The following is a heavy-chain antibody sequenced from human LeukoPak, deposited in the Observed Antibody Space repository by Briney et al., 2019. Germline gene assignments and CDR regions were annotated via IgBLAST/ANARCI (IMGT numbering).Heavy chain of an antibody. D-gene: IGHD6-13*01. J-gene: IGHJ5*02. CDR1: GFTVSSNY. V-gene: IGHV3-53*05. Sequence: GGSLRLSCAASGFTVSSNYMSWVRQAPGKGLEWVSVIYSGGSTYYADSVKGRFTISRDNSKNTLYLQMNSLRSEDTAVYYCARAPVRGSSWYNWFDPWGQGTLVTVSS. CDR3: ARAPVRGSSWYNWFDP. CDR2: IYSGGST.